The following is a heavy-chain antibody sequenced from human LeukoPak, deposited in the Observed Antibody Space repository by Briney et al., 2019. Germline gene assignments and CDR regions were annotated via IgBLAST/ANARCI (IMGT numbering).Heavy chain of an antibody. CDR2: IYYSGST. V-gene: IGHV4-59*07. J-gene: IGHJ4*02. CDR1: GPSISIYY. CDR3: ARSRWIQLWSN. D-gene: IGHD5-18*01. Sequence: PSDTLSLTCTLSGPSISIYYWSWTRQPPGEGLEWIGYIYYSGSTNYNPSLKSRVTISVDTSKNQFSLKLSSVTAADTAVYYCARSRWIQLWSNWGQGTLVTVSS.